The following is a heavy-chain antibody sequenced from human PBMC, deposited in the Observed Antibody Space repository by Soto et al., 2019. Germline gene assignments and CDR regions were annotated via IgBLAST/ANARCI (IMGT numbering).Heavy chain of an antibody. J-gene: IGHJ4*02. CDR3: VRITIFGVVLDY. V-gene: IGHV3-23*01. CDR1: GFTFSSYA. Sequence: GGSLRLSCAASGFTFSSYAMSWVRQAPGKGLEWVSAISGSGGSTYYADSVKGRFTISRDNSKNTLYLQMNSLRAEDTAVYYCVRITIFGVVLDYWGQGTLVTVSS. D-gene: IGHD3-3*01. CDR2: ISGSGGST.